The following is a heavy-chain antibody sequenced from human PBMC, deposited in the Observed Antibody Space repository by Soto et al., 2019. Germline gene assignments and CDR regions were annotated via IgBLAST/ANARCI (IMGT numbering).Heavy chain of an antibody. CDR3: ARDLAAAGPFDY. J-gene: IGHJ4*02. CDR1: GYTFTSYA. CDR2: ISAYNGNT. D-gene: IGHD6-13*01. Sequence: QVQLVQSGAEVKKPGASVKVSCKTSGYTFTSYAISWVRQAPGQGLEWMGWISAYNGNTHYAQKLQGRVTMTTDTSTSTAYMEVRSLRSDDTAVYYCARDLAAAGPFDYWGQGTLVTVSS. V-gene: IGHV1-18*01.